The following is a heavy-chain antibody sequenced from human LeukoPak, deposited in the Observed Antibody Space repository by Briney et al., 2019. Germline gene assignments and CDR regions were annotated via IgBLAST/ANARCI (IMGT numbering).Heavy chain of an antibody. CDR1: GFTFSSYG. Sequence: PGGSLRLSCAASGFTFSSYGMHWVRQAPGKGLEWVAVIPYDGSNKYYAESVRGRFTMSRDNSKSTLYLQMDSLRVEDTAVYYCARDLCSTTSCFDYWGQGTLVSVSS. J-gene: IGHJ4*02. D-gene: IGHD2-2*01. V-gene: IGHV3-30*03. CDR3: ARDLCSTTSCFDY. CDR2: IPYDGSNK.